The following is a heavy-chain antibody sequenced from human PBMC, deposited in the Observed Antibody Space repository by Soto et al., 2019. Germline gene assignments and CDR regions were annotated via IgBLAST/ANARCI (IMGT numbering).Heavy chain of an antibody. V-gene: IGHV1-69*13. CDR2: IIPIFGTA. J-gene: IGHJ6*02. Sequence: SVKVSCKASGGTFSSYAISWVRQAPGQGLEWMGGIIPIFGTANYAQKFQGRVTITADESTSTAYMELSSLRSEDTAVYYCASPWVQLEQYYYYYYGMDVWGQGTTVTVSS. D-gene: IGHD1-1*01. CDR1: GGTFSSYA. CDR3: ASPWVQLEQYYYYYYGMDV.